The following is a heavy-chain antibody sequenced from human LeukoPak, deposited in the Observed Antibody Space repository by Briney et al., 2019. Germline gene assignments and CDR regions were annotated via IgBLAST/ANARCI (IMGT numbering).Heavy chain of an antibody. Sequence: ASVKVSCKASGYTFTSYYMHWVRQAPGQGLEWMGIINPSGGSTNYAQKFQGRVTITTDESTSTAYMELSSLRSEDTAVYHCARDSSFAPLPDAFDIWGQGTMVTVSS. J-gene: IGHJ3*02. CDR2: INPSGGST. V-gene: IGHV1-46*01. CDR1: GYTFTSYY. CDR3: ARDSSFAPLPDAFDI. D-gene: IGHD6-6*01.